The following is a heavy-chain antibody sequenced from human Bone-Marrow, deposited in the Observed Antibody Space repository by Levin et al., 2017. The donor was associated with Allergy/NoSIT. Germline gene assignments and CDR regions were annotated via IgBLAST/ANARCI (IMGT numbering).Heavy chain of an antibody. D-gene: IGHD4-17*01. Sequence: SLKISCAASEFKFSDYAMHWVRQAPGKGLEWVSRISWNSADIGYADSVKGRFTISRDNAKNSLYLQMNSLRAEDTAFYYCAKGAGGDYTWYFDLWGRGTLVTVSS. CDR3: AKGAGGDYTWYFDL. CDR1: EFKFSDYA. CDR2: ISWNSADI. V-gene: IGHV3-9*01. J-gene: IGHJ2*01.